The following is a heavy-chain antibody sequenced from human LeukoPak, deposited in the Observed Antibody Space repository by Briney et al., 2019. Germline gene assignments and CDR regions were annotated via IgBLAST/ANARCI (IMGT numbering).Heavy chain of an antibody. V-gene: IGHV4-61*01. D-gene: IGHD3-9*01. CDR2: IYYRGST. Sequence: SEPLSLPCIVSGDSLNRDNYYGRRIWQPPGKGLEWIGYIYYRGSTNYNPSLKSRVTISVDTSKNQFSLRLSSVTAADTAVYYCARYFDWPWAFDIWGQGTKVTVSS. CDR3: ARYFDWPWAFDI. J-gene: IGHJ3*02. CDR1: GDSLNRDNYY.